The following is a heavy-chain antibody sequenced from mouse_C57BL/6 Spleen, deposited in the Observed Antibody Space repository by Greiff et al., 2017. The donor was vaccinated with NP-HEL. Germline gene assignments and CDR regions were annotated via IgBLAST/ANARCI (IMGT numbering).Heavy chain of an antibody. J-gene: IGHJ2*01. CDR1: GFTFSDYG. D-gene: IGHD1-1*01. CDR2: ISSGSSTI. V-gene: IGHV5-17*01. Sequence: DVKLVESGGGLVKPGGSLKLSCAASGFTFSDYGMHWVRQAPEKGLEWVAYISSGSSTIYYADTVKGRFTISRDNAKNTLFLQMTRLRSEDTAMCYCARGSCYGSRYAYWGQGTTLTVSS. CDR3: ARGSCYGSRYAY.